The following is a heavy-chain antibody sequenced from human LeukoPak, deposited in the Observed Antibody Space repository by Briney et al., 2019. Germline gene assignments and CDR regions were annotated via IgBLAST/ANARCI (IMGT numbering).Heavy chain of an antibody. CDR1: GGSISSGGYY. J-gene: IGHJ3*02. CDR2: IYYSGST. V-gene: IGHV4-31*03. CDR3: ARDTGSDSSGSAVGVDAFDI. D-gene: IGHD3-22*01. Sequence: SETLSLTCTVSGGSISSGGYYWSWIRQHPGTGLEWIGYIYYSGSTYYNPSLKSRVTISVDTSKNQFSLKLSSVTAADTAVYYCARDTGSDSSGSAVGVDAFDIWGQGTMVTVSS.